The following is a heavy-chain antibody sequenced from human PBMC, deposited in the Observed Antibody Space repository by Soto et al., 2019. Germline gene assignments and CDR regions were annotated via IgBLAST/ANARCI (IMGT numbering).Heavy chain of an antibody. Sequence: GGSLRLSCAASGFTFSSYSMNWVRQAPGKGLEWVSSISSSSSYIYYADSVKGRFTISRDNAKNSLYLQMNSLRAEDTAVYYCARDHGMTPFDPWGQGTLVTVPQ. CDR1: GFTFSSYS. CDR2: ISSSSSYI. J-gene: IGHJ5*02. CDR3: ARDHGMTPFDP. V-gene: IGHV3-21*01. D-gene: IGHD1-20*01.